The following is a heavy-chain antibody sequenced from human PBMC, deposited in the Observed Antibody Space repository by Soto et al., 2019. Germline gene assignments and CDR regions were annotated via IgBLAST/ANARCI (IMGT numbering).Heavy chain of an antibody. Sequence: GGSLRLSCAASGFTFSSYGMHWVRQGTGKTLEWVSAIGTAGDTYYPGSVKGRFTISRENAKNSLYLQMNSLRARDTAVYYCARATKAGYYDYWGQGTLVTVSS. CDR1: GFTFSSYG. CDR3: ARATKAGYYDY. J-gene: IGHJ4*02. CDR2: IGTAGDT. V-gene: IGHV3-13*01. D-gene: IGHD6-13*01.